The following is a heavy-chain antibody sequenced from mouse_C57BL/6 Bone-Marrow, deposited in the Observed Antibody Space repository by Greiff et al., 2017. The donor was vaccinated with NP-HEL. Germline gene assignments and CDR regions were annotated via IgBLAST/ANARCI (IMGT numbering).Heavy chain of an antibody. CDR3: ARVYPYYAMDY. Sequence: QVQLQQPGAELVKPGASVKLSCKASGYTFTSYWMHWVKQRPGQGLEWIGMIHPNSGSTNYNEKFKSKATLTVDKSSSTAYMQLSSLTSEDSAVYYWARVYPYYAMDYWGQGTSVTVSS. V-gene: IGHV1-64*01. CDR2: IHPNSGST. CDR1: GYTFTSYW. J-gene: IGHJ4*01. D-gene: IGHD2-1*01.